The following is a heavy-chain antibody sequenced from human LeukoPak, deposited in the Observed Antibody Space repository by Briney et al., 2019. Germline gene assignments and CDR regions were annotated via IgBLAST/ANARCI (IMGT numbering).Heavy chain of an antibody. CDR1: GYTFTSYY. V-gene: IGHV1-46*01. Sequence: GASVKVSCKASGYTFTSYYMHWVRQAPGQGLEWMGIINPSGGSTSYAQKFQGRVTMTRDTSTSTVYMELSSLRSEDTAVYHCATARYKAPVADAYFDYWGQGTLVTASS. J-gene: IGHJ4*02. D-gene: IGHD1-14*01. CDR3: ATARYKAPVADAYFDY. CDR2: INPSGGST.